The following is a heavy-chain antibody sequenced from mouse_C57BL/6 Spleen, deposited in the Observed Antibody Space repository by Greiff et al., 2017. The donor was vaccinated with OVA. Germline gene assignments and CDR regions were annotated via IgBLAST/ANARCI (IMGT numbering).Heavy chain of an antibody. CDR1: GFNIKNTY. D-gene: IGHD1-1*01. J-gene: IGHJ3*01. CDR2: IDPATGIT. V-gene: IGHV14-3*01. Sequence: VQLQQSVAELVRPGASVKLSCTASGFNIKNTYMPWVKQRPEQGLEWIGRIDPATGITKYAPNFQGKSTITADTSSNTAYLQLSSLTSEDTAIYYCATTVVALTDEAYWGQGTLVTVSA. CDR3: ATTVVALTDEAY.